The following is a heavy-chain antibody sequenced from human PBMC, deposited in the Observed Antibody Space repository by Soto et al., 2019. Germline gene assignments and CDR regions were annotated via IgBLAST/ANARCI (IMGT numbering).Heavy chain of an antibody. J-gene: IGHJ6*02. CDR1: GFIFSDYY. V-gene: IGHV3-11*05. CDR3: ARAPGAVNPYAGVDV. D-gene: IGHD6-19*01. CDR2: ISDGGSYT. Sequence: GGSLRLSCVASGFIFSDYYMAWIRRAPGKGLEWVSYISDGGSYTNHGNSVRGRVSVSRDDARNSLYLQINTLRVEDTGVYYCARAPGAVNPYAGVDVWGQGTPVTVYS.